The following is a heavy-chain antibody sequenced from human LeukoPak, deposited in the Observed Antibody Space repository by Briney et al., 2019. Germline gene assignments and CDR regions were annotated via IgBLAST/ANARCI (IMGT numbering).Heavy chain of an antibody. CDR1: GFTFSGYA. V-gene: IGHV3-23*01. CDR3: AKSVLGVAGRGYMDV. Sequence: GGSLRLSCAASGFTFSGYAMSWVRQAPGKGLEWVSAIHGHAGNTYYADSVKGRFTISRDNSKNTLYLQMNNLRVEDTAIYFCAKSVLGVAGRGYMDVWGKGTTVTVSS. D-gene: IGHD3-10*01. CDR2: IHGHAGNT. J-gene: IGHJ6*03.